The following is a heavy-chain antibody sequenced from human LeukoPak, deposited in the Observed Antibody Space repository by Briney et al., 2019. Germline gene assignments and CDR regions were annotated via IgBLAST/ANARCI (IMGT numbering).Heavy chain of an antibody. CDR3: ASESGSYYGELDY. Sequence: ASVKVSCKASGYTFTSYYMHWVRQAPGQGLEWMGWINPNSGGTNYAQKFQGRVTMTRDTSISTAYMELSRLRSDDTAVYYCASESGSYYGELDYWGQGTLVTVSS. CDR1: GYTFTSYY. D-gene: IGHD1-26*01. J-gene: IGHJ4*02. V-gene: IGHV1-2*02. CDR2: INPNSGGT.